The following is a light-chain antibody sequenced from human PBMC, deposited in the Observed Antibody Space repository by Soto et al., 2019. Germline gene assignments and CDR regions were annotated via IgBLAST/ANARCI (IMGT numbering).Light chain of an antibody. CDR1: QSISSW. V-gene: IGKV1-5*03. J-gene: IGKJ2*02. Sequence: DIQMTQSPSTLSASVGDRVTITCRASQSISSWLAWYQQKPGKAPKLLIYKASSLESGVPSRFSGSGSGTEFTLTISSLQPEDFATYYCQQSSSNTRTFGPGTRVDIK. CDR3: QQSSSNTRT. CDR2: KAS.